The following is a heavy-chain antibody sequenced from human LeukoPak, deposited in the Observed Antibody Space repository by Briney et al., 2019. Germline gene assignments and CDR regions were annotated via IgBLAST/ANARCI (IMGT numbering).Heavy chain of an antibody. V-gene: IGHV6-1*01. Sequence: SQTLSLTLAISGDSLSSNSAAWNWIRHSPSRGLEWLGRTYYRSKWHNDYTLSVKSRITINPDTSKIQFSLQLNSVTPEDMAVYYCARSAGHFDYWGQGTLVTVSS. CDR3: ARSAGHFDY. CDR1: GDSLSSNSAA. CDR2: TYYRSKWHN. J-gene: IGHJ4*02.